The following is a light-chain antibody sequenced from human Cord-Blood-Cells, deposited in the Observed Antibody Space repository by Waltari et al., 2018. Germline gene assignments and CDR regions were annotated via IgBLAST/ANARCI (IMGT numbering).Light chain of an antibody. Sequence: DIQMTQSPSTLSASVGYRVTITCRASQSIRSCLAWYQQKPGKAPKRLIYDASSLESGVPSRFSVSGSGTECTLTISSMQPDDFATYYCQQYNSYSWTFGQGTKVEIK. V-gene: IGKV1-5*01. CDR1: QSIRSC. CDR3: QQYNSYSWT. J-gene: IGKJ1*01. CDR2: DAS.